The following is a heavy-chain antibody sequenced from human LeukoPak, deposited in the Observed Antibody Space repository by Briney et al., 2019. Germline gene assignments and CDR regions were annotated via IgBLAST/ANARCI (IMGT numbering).Heavy chain of an antibody. CDR3: ARQTVYYGSGIPDAFDI. CDR1: GFSLSTSGVG. J-gene: IGHJ3*02. D-gene: IGHD3-10*01. V-gene: IGHV2-5*02. CDR2: IYWDDDK. Sequence: SGPTLVNPTQTLTLTCTFSGFSLSTSGVGVGWIRQPPGKALEWLALIYWDDDKRYSPSLKSRLTITKDTSKNQVVLTMTNMDPVDTATYYCARQTVYYGSGIPDAFDIWGQGTMVTVSS.